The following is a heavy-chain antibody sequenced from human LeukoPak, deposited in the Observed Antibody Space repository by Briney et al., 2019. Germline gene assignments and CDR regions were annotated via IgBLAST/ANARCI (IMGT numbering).Heavy chain of an antibody. Sequence: PSETLSLTCTVSGGSISSSSYYWGWIRQPPGKGLEWIGSIYYSGSTYYNPSLKSQVTISVDTSKNQFSLKLSSVTAADTAVYYCASLGVLEWFPYHLNWFDPWGQGTLVTVSS. J-gene: IGHJ5*02. CDR2: IYYSGST. D-gene: IGHD3-3*01. CDR1: GGSISSSSYY. CDR3: ASLGVLEWFPYHLNWFDP. V-gene: IGHV4-39*01.